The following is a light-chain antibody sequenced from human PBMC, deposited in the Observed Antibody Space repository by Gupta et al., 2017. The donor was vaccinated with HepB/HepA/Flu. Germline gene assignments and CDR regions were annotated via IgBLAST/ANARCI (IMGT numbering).Light chain of an antibody. V-gene: IGKV3-11*01. CDR1: QSVSSY. CDR3: QQRSNWPMCS. CDR2: DAS. Sequence: EIVLTQYPATLSLSPGERATLSCRASQSVSSYLAWYQQKPGQAPRLLIYDASNRATGIPARFIGSGSGTDFTLTISSLEPEDFAVYYCQQRSNWPMCSFGQGTKLEIK. J-gene: IGKJ2*04.